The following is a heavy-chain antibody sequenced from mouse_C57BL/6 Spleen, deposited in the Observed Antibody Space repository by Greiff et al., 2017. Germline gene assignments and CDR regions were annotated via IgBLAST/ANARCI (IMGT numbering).Heavy chain of an antibody. CDR3: ARDLYYDYDVWYFDV. CDR2: INYDGSST. Sequence: EVQVVESEGGLVQPGSSMKLSCTASGFTFSDYYMAWVRQVPEKGLEWVANINYDGSSTYYLDSLKSRFIISRDNAKNILYLQMSSLKSEDTATYYCARDLYYDYDVWYFDVWGTGTTVTVSS. V-gene: IGHV5-16*01. CDR1: GFTFSDYY. J-gene: IGHJ1*03. D-gene: IGHD2-4*01.